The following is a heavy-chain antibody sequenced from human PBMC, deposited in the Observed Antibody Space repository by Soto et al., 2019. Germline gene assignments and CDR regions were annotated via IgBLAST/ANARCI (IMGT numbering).Heavy chain of an antibody. CDR2: IYTSGST. J-gene: IGHJ6*02. CDR1: GGSISSYY. D-gene: IGHD3-3*01. Sequence: SETLSLTCTVSGGSISSYYWSWIRQPAGKGLEWIGYIYTSGSTIYTPSLKSRVTMSVDTSKNQFSLKLSSVTAADTAVYYCARDLTIFGVVYGMDVWGQGTTVTVSS. CDR3: ARDLTIFGVVYGMDV. V-gene: IGHV4-4*07.